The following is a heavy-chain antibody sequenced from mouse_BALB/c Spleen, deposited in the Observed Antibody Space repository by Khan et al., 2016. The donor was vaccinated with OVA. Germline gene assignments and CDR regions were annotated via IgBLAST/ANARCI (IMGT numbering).Heavy chain of an antibody. J-gene: IGHJ3*01. CDR1: GYSITSGYF. CDR2: IRYDGKS. V-gene: IGHV3-6*02. Sequence: QLQESGPGLVKPSQSLSLTCSVTGYSITSGYFWNWIRQFPGNKLEWMGYIRYDGKSNYNPSLKNRISITRDTSKNQFFLKLNSVTPEDTATYYCARGGSSGPAWFAYWGQGTLVTVSA. CDR3: ARGGSSGPAWFAY. D-gene: IGHD3-1*01.